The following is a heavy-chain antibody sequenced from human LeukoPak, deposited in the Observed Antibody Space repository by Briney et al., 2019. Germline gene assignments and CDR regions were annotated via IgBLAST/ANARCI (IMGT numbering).Heavy chain of an antibody. J-gene: IGHJ4*02. V-gene: IGHV4-61*02. CDR2: IYTSGST. CDR3: ARCLYSGSYNYPLGFDY. Sequence: SETLSLTCTVSGGSISSGSYYWSWIRQPAGKGLEWIGRIYTSGSTNYNPSLKSRVTISVDTSKNQFSLKLSSVTAADTAVYYCARCLYSGSYNYPLGFDYWGQGTLVTVSS. CDR1: GGSISSGSYY. D-gene: IGHD1-26*01.